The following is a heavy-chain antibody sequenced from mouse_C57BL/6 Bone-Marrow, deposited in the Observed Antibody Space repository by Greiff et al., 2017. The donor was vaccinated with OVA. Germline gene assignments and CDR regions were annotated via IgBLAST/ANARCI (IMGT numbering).Heavy chain of an antibody. V-gene: IGHV1-50*01. J-gene: IGHJ2*01. CDR2: IDPSDSYT. CDR3: VKGDWDDY. D-gene: IGHD4-1*01. Sequence: QVQLQQPGAELVKPGASVKLSCKASGYTFTSYWMQWVKQRPGQGLEWIGEIDPSDSYTNYNQKFKGKATFTVDTSSSTAYMQLSSLTSEDSAVYYCVKGDWDDYWGQGTTLTVSS. CDR1: GYTFTSYW.